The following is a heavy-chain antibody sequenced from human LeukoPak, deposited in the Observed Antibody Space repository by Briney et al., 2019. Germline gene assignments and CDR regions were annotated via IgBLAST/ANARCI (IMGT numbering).Heavy chain of an antibody. Sequence: ASVKVSCKASGYTFISYYMHWVRQAPGQGREWMGIISPSGDYTRYAQKLQGRVSMNLDTSTSSVYMQLNSLESEDTAMYYCARDNSGWSVDYWGQGTLVTVTS. CDR1: GYTFISYY. V-gene: IGHV1-46*04. CDR3: ARDNSGWSVDY. D-gene: IGHD6-19*01. CDR2: ISPSGDYT. J-gene: IGHJ4*02.